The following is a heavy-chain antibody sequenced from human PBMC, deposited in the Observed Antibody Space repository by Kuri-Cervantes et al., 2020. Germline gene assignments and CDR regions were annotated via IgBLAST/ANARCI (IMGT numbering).Heavy chain of an antibody. D-gene: IGHD3-22*01. Sequence: GGSLRLSCAASGFTFSSYSMNWVRQAPGKGLEWVSSISSDSSYRYYADSVKGRFSISRDSAKNSMYLQMNSLRAEDTALYYCAKDIRGGYTSHYFDYWGQGTLVTVSS. CDR3: AKDIRGGYTSHYFDY. CDR1: GFTFSSYS. CDR2: ISSDSSYR. J-gene: IGHJ4*02. V-gene: IGHV3-21*04.